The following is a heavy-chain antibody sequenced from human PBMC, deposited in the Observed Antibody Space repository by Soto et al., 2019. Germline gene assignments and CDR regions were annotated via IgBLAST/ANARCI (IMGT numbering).Heavy chain of an antibody. V-gene: IGHV4-61*01. CDR3: AREFSSAHINYCDY. CDR1: GGSISLERFY. CDR2: VSHTGAT. J-gene: IGHJ4*02. Sequence: QVQLQESGPGLVKPSETLSLTCTVSGGSISLERFYWTWIRQPPGKGLEWIGYVSHTGATNYNPSMQRRVDISADTPRSQSPLKLCALTAANAAVYCCAREFSSAHINYCDYWGQGTLVSVSP.